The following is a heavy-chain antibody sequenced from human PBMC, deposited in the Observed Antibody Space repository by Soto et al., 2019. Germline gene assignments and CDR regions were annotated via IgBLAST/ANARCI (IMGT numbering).Heavy chain of an antibody. Sequence: SGPTLVNPTQTLTLTCTFSGFSLNSRGVGVGWVRQPPGKALEWLAIVYWDDDKRYRPSLRSRLSIRKDTPKNQVVLTLTNTAPVDTATYYCVHRGPVDETGMGFDFWGQGSLVTVSS. J-gene: IGHJ4*02. CDR3: VHRGPVDETGMGFDF. CDR1: GFSLNSRGVG. V-gene: IGHV2-5*02. D-gene: IGHD3-9*01. CDR2: VYWDDDK.